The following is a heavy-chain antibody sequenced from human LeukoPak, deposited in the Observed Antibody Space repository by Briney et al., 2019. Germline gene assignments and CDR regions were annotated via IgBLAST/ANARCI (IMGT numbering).Heavy chain of an antibody. V-gene: IGHV3-23*01. D-gene: IGHD6-13*01. Sequence: PGGSLRLSCAASGFTFSNYAMNWVRQAPGKGLEWVSAISGSGAATFNADSVKGRFTISRDNSKTTLYLQMNSLRAEDTAVYYCAKDLSSSWYPYYFDFWGRGTLVTVSS. CDR3: AKDLSSSWYPYYFDF. CDR2: ISGSGAAT. J-gene: IGHJ4*02. CDR1: GFTFSNYA.